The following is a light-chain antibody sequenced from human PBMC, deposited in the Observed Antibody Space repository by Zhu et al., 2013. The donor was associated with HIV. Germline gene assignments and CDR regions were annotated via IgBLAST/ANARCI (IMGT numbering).Light chain of an antibody. Sequence: QSALTQPASVSGSPGQSITISCTGSSNDVGGYNYVSWYQQHPGKAPKLMIYDVSERPSGVPDRFSGSRSGNTASLTISGLQAEDEADYYCGSYAGTYTFELFGTGTEVTVL. CDR1: SNDVGGYNY. V-gene: IGLV2-11*01. CDR2: DVS. CDR3: GSYAGTYTFEL. J-gene: IGLJ1*01.